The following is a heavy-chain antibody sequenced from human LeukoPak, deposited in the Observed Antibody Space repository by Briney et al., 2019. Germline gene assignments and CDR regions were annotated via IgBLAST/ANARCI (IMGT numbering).Heavy chain of an antibody. V-gene: IGHV1-69*13. J-gene: IGHJ4*02. CDR3: ARGDSSSWYPPLDY. CDR1: GYTFTSYA. D-gene: IGHD6-13*01. CDR2: IIPIFSTA. Sequence: SVKVSCKASGYTFTSYAITWVRQAPGQGLEWRGGIIPIFSTANYAQKFQGRVTITADESTSTAYMELSSLRSEDTAVYYCARGDSSSWYPPLDYWGQGTLVTVSS.